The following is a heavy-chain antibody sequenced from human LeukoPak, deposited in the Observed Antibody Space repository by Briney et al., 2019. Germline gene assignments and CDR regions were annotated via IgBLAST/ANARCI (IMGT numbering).Heavy chain of an antibody. Sequence: SETLSLTCTVSGGSISSYYWSWIRQPPGMGLEWIGYTYYSGTTNYNPSLKSRVTISVDTSKNQFSLKLSSVTAADTAVYYCARGVYIAAAQYGYWGQGTLVTVSS. D-gene: IGHD6-13*01. V-gene: IGHV4-59*01. J-gene: IGHJ4*02. CDR3: ARGVYIAAAQYGY. CDR1: GGSISSYY. CDR2: TYYSGTT.